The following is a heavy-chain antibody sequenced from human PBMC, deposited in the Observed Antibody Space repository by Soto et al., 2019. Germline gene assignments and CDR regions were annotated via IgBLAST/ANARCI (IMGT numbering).Heavy chain of an antibody. Sequence: GGSLRLSCAASGFTFSSYEMKWVRQAPGKGLEWVSYISSSGSTIYYADSVKGRFTISRDNAKNSLYLQMNSLRAEDTAVYYCARNPPRLHDFDYWGQGTLVTVSS. CDR1: GFTFSSYE. D-gene: IGHD2-15*01. CDR2: ISSSGSTI. CDR3: ARNPPRLHDFDY. V-gene: IGHV3-48*03. J-gene: IGHJ4*02.